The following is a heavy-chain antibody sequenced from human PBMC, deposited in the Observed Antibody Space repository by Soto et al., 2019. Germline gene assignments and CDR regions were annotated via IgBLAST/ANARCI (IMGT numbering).Heavy chain of an antibody. CDR2: ISYDGSNK. Sequence: GGSLRLSCAASGFTFSSYAMHWVRQAPGKGLEWVAVISYDGSNKYYADSVKGRFTISRDNSKNTLYLQMNSLRAEDTAVYYCARSGMIVVELGYWGQGTLVTVSS. CDR1: GFTFSSYA. D-gene: IGHD3-22*01. J-gene: IGHJ4*02. V-gene: IGHV3-30-3*01. CDR3: ARSGMIVVELGY.